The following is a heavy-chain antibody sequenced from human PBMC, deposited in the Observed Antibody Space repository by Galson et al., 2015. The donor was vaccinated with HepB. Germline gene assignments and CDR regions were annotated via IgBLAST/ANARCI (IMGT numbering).Heavy chain of an antibody. V-gene: IGHV3-23*01. D-gene: IGHD1-20*01. CDR3: AKGLTGSKSFEY. J-gene: IGHJ4*02. Sequence: SLRLSCAASGFIFSSYDMSWVRQGPGKGLEWVSDISGSGGSTNYADSVKGRFTISRDNSKNTLYLQMNSLRGDDTAVYYCAKGLTGSKSFEYWGQGTLVTVSS. CDR2: ISGSGGST. CDR1: GFIFSSYD.